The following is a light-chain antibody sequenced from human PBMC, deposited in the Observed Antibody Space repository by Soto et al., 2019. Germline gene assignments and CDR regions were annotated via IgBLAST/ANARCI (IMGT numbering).Light chain of an antibody. CDR2: GAS. V-gene: IGKV3-15*01. Sequence: IVMTQSPATLSVSPGERATLSCMASQSVSSNLAWYQQKPGQAPRLLLYGASTRATGIPARFSGSGSGTEFTLTISSLQYEDFAVYYCQQYNNWPRTFGQGTKVDIK. J-gene: IGKJ1*01. CDR1: QSVSSN. CDR3: QQYNNWPRT.